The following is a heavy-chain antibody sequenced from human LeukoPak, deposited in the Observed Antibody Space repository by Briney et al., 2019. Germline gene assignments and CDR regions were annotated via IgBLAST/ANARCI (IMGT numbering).Heavy chain of an antibody. CDR3: ARVWPYYYYMDV. D-gene: IGHD3-10*01. CDR2: IYYSGST. J-gene: IGHJ6*03. V-gene: IGHV4-59*01. CDR1: GGSISNYY. Sequence: SETLSLTCTVSGGSISNYYWSWIRQPPGKGLEWIGYIYYSGSTNYNPSLKSRVTISVDTSKNQFSLKLSSVTAADTAVYYCARVWPYYYYMDVWGKGTTVTISS.